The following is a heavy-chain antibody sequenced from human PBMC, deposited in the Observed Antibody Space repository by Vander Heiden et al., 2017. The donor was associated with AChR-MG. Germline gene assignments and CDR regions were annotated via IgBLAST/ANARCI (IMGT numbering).Heavy chain of an antibody. J-gene: IGHJ4*02. CDR2: IWYDGSNK. D-gene: IGHD4-17*01. V-gene: IGHV3-33*01. CDR3: ARDRGYGGNLSDY. CDR1: GFTFSSSG. Sequence: QVQPVESGGGVVQPGRSLRLSCAAPGFTFSSSGLHWVRQGPGKGLEWVAVIWYDGSNKYYADSVKGRFTISRDNSKNTLYLQMNRLGAEDTAVYYCARDRGYGGNLSDYWCQGTLVTVSS.